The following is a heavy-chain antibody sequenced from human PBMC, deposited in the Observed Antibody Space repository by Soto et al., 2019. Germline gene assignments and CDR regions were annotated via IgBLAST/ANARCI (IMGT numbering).Heavy chain of an antibody. D-gene: IGHD3-3*01. CDR1: GFTFSSYA. J-gene: IGHJ4*02. Sequence: WGSLRLSCSASGFTFSSYAMSWFRQAPGKGLEWVSAISGSGGSTYYADSVKGRFTISRDNSKNTLYLQMNSLRAEDTAVYYCAKGVYYDFWSGYLTFDYWGQGTLVTVSS. CDR2: ISGSGGST. V-gene: IGHV3-23*01. CDR3: AKGVYYDFWSGYLTFDY.